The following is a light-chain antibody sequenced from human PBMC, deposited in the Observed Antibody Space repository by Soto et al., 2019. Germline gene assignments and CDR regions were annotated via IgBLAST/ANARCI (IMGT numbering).Light chain of an antibody. CDR2: EVS. Sequence: QSALTQPASVSGSPGQSITISCTGTSSDVGGYNYVSWFQQHPGKAPKLKIYEVSNRPPGVSNRFSGSKSGNTASLTISELQAEDEADYYCTSFTTISTWVFGGGTKVTVL. CDR3: TSFTTISTWV. CDR1: SSDVGGYNY. V-gene: IGLV2-14*01. J-gene: IGLJ3*02.